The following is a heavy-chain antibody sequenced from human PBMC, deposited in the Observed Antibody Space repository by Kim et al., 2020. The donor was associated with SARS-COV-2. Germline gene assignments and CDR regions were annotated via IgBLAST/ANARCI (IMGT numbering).Heavy chain of an antibody. Sequence: GRVTITADESTSTAYMELSSLRSEDTAVYYCARAGTSITMIDRGREDFDYWGQGTLVTVSS. J-gene: IGHJ4*02. D-gene: IGHD3-22*01. CDR3: ARAGTSITMIDRGREDFDY. V-gene: IGHV1-69*01.